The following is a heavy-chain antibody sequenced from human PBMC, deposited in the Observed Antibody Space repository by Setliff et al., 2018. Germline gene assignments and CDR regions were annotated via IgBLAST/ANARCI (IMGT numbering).Heavy chain of an antibody. D-gene: IGHD6-19*01. Sequence: PSETLSLTCTVSGGSISSGTYYWTWIRQPAGQGLEWIGRIYTTGITNYNASLKSRVTISVDTSKNLFSLKLNSVTAADTAVYYCARDEGSGWYVGYWGQGTLVTVSS. J-gene: IGHJ4*02. CDR2: IYTTGIT. V-gene: IGHV4-61*02. CDR1: GGSISSGTYY. CDR3: ARDEGSGWYVGY.